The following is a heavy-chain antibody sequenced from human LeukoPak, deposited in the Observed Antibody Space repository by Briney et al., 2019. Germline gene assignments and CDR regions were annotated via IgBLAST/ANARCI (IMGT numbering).Heavy chain of an antibody. D-gene: IGHD2-2*01. Sequence: ASVKVSCKASGYTFTGYYMHWVRQAPGQGLEWMGWINPNSGGTNYAQKFQGRVTMTRDTSISTAYMELSRLRSDDTAVYYCAREATKLGYCSSTSCHSYNWFDPWGQGTLVTVSS. CDR1: GYTFTGYY. CDR3: AREATKLGYCSSTSCHSYNWFDP. V-gene: IGHV1-2*02. CDR2: INPNSGGT. J-gene: IGHJ5*02.